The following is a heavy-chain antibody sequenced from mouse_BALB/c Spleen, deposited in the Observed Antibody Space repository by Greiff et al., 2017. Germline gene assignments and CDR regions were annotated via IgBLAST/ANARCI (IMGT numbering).Heavy chain of an antibody. CDR3: ARTPVYDYDGLDY. V-gene: IGHV14-3*02. D-gene: IGHD2-4*01. Sequence: EVQVVESGAELVKPGASVKLSCTASGFNIKDTYMHWVKQRPEQGLEWIGRIDPANGNTKYDPKFQGKATITADTSSNTAYLQLSSLTSEDTAVYYCARTPVYDYDGLDYWGQGTTLTVSS. CDR2: IDPANGNT. J-gene: IGHJ2*01. CDR1: GFNIKDTY.